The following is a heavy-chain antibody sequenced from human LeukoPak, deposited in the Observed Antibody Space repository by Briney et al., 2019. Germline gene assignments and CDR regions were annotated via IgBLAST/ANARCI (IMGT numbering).Heavy chain of an antibody. D-gene: IGHD6-13*01. Sequence: SETLSLTCTVSGGSVSSGSCYWSWIRQPPGKGLEWIGYIYYSGSTNYNPSLKSRVTISVDTSKNQFSLKLSSVTAADTAVYYCARGDRLYSSSWYSDAFDIWGQGTMVTVSS. V-gene: IGHV4-61*01. J-gene: IGHJ3*02. CDR1: GGSVSSGSCY. CDR3: ARGDRLYSSSWYSDAFDI. CDR2: IYYSGST.